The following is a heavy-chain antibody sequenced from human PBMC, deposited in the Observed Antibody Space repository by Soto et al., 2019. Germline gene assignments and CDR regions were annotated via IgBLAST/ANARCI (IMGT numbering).Heavy chain of an antibody. V-gene: IGHV3-48*02. CDR1: GFRFSDHS. Sequence: LVESGGDLVYPGGSLRLSCVASGFRFSDHSMNWVRQAPGKGLQWISYISSNSDTTYYADSVEGRFTVSRDNAKNALFLQMNSLRDDDTATYYCARLPKGSLVTAWGQGARVTVSS. J-gene: IGHJ4*02. D-gene: IGHD2-21*02. CDR2: ISSNSDTT. CDR3: ARLPKGSLVTA.